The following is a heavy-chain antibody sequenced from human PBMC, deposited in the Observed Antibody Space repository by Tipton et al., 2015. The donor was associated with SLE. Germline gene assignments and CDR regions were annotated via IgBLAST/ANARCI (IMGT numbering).Heavy chain of an antibody. V-gene: IGHV4-4*02. Sequence: TLSLTCVVSGGSVSTVNWWSWVRQPPGKGLEWIGEIYHTGRTNYNPSLKSRVAMSVDKAKEQFSLRLRSVTAADTAVYYCARVTYYFGSGNYNTWLDPWGQGTLVTVSS. CDR3: ARVTYYFGSGNYNTWLDP. CDR2: IYHTGRT. CDR1: GGSVSTVNW. J-gene: IGHJ5*02. D-gene: IGHD3-10*01.